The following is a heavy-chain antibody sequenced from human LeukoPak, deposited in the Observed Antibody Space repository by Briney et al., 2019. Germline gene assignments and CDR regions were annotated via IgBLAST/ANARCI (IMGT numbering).Heavy chain of an antibody. D-gene: IGHD5-18*01. CDR2: ISGSSGST. CDR1: GFTFSSYS. J-gene: IGHJ4*02. CDR3: AKDQGRGYSYGYIDY. V-gene: IGHV3-23*01. Sequence: GGSLRLSCAASGFTFSSYSTNWVRQAPGKGLEWVSAISGSSGSTYYADSVKGRFTISRDNSKNTLYLQMNSLRAEDTAVYYCAKDQGRGYSYGYIDYWGQGTLVTVSS.